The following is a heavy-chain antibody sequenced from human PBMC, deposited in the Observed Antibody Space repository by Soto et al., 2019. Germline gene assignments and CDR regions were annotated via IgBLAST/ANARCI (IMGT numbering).Heavy chain of an antibody. D-gene: IGHD5-12*01. CDR2: ISSSSSTI. V-gene: IGHV3-48*01. CDR1: GFTFSSYS. Sequence: GGSLRLSCAASGFTFSSYSMNWVRQAPGKGLEWVSYISSSSSTIYYADSVKGRFTISRDSAKNSLYLQMNSLRAEDTAVYYCARGGNSGYDFYYYYYMDVWGKGTTVTVSS. CDR3: ARGGNSGYDFYYYYYMDV. J-gene: IGHJ6*03.